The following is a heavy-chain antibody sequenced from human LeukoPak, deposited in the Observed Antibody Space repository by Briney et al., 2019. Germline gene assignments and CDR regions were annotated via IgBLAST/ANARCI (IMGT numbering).Heavy chain of an antibody. J-gene: IGHJ6*02. V-gene: IGHV3-7*01. Sequence: GGSLRLSCAASGFAFSNYWMSWVRRAPGKGLEWVANIKGDGSEKYYVDSVKGRFTISRDNAKNSLYLQMNSLRAEDTAVHYCVREARSRSGMDVWGQGTTATVSS. CDR1: GFAFSNYW. CDR3: VREARSRSGMDV. CDR2: IKGDGSEK.